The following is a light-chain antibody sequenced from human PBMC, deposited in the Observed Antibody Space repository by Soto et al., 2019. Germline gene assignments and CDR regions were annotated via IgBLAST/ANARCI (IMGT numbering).Light chain of an antibody. CDR2: DNN. Sequence: QSALTQPPSASAAPGQKVTISCSGSSANIGNNYVSWYQQLPGTAPKLLIYDNNKRPSGIPDRFSGSKSGTSATLGITGLQTGDEADYYCGTWDSSLSAGGVFGGGTKLTVL. J-gene: IGLJ3*02. CDR1: SANIGNNY. CDR3: GTWDSSLSAGGV. V-gene: IGLV1-51*01.